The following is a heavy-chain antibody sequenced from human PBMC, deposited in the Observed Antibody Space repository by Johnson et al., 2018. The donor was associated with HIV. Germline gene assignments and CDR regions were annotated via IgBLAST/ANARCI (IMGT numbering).Heavy chain of an antibody. CDR1: GFTFSTSW. J-gene: IGHJ3*02. CDR2: ITSDGPAT. V-gene: IGHV3-74*01. D-gene: IGHD6-19*01. CDR3: AKDRSVAGLYDAFDT. Sequence: EVQLVESGGGLVQPGGSLRLSCAASGFTFSTSWMHWVRQAPGKGLEWVSRITSDGPATTYADSVKGRFPISRDNAENTLYLQMNTLRAEDMAVYYCAKDRSVAGLYDAFDTWGQGTRVTVSS.